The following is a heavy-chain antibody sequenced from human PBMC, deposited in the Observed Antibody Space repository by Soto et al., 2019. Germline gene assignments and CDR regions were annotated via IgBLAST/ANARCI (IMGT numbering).Heavy chain of an antibody. V-gene: IGHV1-69*13. D-gene: IGHD6-6*01. CDR3: ARDRGAARYYYYYYGMDV. J-gene: IGHJ6*02. CDR1: GGTFSSYA. Sequence: SSVKVSGEASGGTFSSYAISWVRQAPGQGLEWMGGIIPIFGTANYAQKFQGRVTITADESTSTAYMELSSLRSEDTAVYYCARDRGAARYYYYYYGMDVWGQGTTVTVSS. CDR2: IIPIFGTA.